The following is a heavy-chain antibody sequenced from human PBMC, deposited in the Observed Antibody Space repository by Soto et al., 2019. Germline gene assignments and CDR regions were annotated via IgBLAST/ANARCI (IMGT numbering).Heavy chain of an antibody. Sequence: PGGSLRLSCAASGFTFSSYAMSWVRQAPGKGLEWVSAISGSGGSTYYADSVKGRFTISRDNSKNTLYLQMNSLRAEDTAVYYCAKAGIVGATIASGNFDYWGQGTLVTVSS. CDR1: GFTFSSYA. D-gene: IGHD1-26*01. CDR2: ISGSGGST. CDR3: AKAGIVGATIASGNFDY. V-gene: IGHV3-23*01. J-gene: IGHJ4*02.